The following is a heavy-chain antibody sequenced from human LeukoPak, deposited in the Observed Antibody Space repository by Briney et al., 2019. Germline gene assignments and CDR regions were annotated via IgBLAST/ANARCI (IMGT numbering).Heavy chain of an antibody. CDR3: ARVSYSSSWYWFDP. J-gene: IGHJ5*02. CDR2: IKQDGSEK. CDR1: GFTFSSYW. V-gene: IGHV3-7*01. D-gene: IGHD6-13*01. Sequence: AGGSLRLSCAASGFTFSSYWMSWVRQAPGKGLEWVANIKQDGSEKYYVDSVKGRFTISRDNAKNSLYLQMNSLRAEDTAVYYCARVSYSSSWYWFDPWGQGTLVTVSS.